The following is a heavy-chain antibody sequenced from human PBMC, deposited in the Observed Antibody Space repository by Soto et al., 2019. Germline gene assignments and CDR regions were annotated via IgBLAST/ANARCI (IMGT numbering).Heavy chain of an antibody. V-gene: IGHV3-30*18. D-gene: IGHD3-9*01. CDR3: AKEYYDILTGYRYWYFDL. Sequence: GALRLSCAASGFTFSSYGMHWVRQAPGKGLEWVAVISYDGSNKYYADSVKGRFTISRDNSKNTLYLQMNSLRAEDTAVYYCAKEYYDILTGYRYWYFDLWGRGTLVTVSS. CDR1: GFTFSSYG. CDR2: ISYDGSNK. J-gene: IGHJ2*01.